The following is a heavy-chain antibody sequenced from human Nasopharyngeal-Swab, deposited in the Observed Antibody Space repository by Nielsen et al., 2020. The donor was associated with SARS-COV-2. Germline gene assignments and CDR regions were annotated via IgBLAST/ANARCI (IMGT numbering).Heavy chain of an antibody. J-gene: IGHJ4*02. CDR1: GFTFSSYS. CDR2: ISSSSSYI. CDR3: AATLWFGELPDY. Sequence: GESLKISCAASGFTFSSYSMNWVRQAPGKGLEWVSSISSSSSYIYYADSVKGRFTISRGNAKNSLYLQMNSLRAEDTAVYYCAATLWFGELPDYWGQGTLVTVSS. V-gene: IGHV3-21*01. D-gene: IGHD3-10*01.